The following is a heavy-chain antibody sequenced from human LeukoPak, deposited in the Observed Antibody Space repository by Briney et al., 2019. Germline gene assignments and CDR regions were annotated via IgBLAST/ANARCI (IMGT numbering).Heavy chain of an antibody. V-gene: IGHV3-7*04. Sequence: GESLRLSCAASGFTFSTYWMSWVRQAPGKGLEWVANIKEDGSEKYYVDSVKGRFTISRDNAKNSVYLQMNSLRAEDTAVYYCARDNVLRGVLNWLDPWGQGTLVTVSS. D-gene: IGHD3-10*01. CDR1: GFTFSTYW. J-gene: IGHJ5*02. CDR3: ARDNVLRGVLNWLDP. CDR2: IKEDGSEK.